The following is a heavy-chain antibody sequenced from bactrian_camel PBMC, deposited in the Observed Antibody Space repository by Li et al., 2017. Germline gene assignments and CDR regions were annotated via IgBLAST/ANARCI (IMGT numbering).Heavy chain of an antibody. CDR1: GSTPRC. CDR2: IDGDGRS. J-gene: IGHJ7*01. D-gene: IGHD2*01. V-gene: IGHV3S53*01. Sequence: VQLVESGGGSVQAGGSLRLSCVASGSTPRCMAWFRQAPGKEREGVGAIDGDGRSRYADFVKDQFTISRDAAKFAVHLQMTNLQPEDSAMYYCAVGGALSLWWFSGYGVDSWGDGTQVTVS.